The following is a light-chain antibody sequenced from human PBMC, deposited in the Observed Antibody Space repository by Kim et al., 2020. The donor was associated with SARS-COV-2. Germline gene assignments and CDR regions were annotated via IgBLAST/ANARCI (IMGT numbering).Light chain of an antibody. CDR2: YDS. CDR1: NIGSKS. Sequence: APGKTARITCGGNNIGSKSVLWYQQKPGQAPALVIYYDSDRPSGIPERFSGSNSGNTATLTISRVEAGDEADYYCQVWDSSSDHRVFGGGTKLTVL. J-gene: IGLJ3*02. V-gene: IGLV3-21*04. CDR3: QVWDSSSDHRV.